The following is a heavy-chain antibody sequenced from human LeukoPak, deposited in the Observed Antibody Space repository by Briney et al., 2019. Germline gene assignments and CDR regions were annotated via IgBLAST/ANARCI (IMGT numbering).Heavy chain of an antibody. CDR3: AGRQTYFDY. V-gene: IGHV4-4*09. J-gene: IGHJ4*02. CDR1: GDSINNYY. CDR2: IYSTGST. Sequence: SETLSLTCTVSGDSINNYYWTWIRQPPGKGLEWIGYIYSTGSTSYNPSLKSRVSISLDTSKNQFSLKLNSVTAADTAVYYCAGRQTYFDYWGQGTLVTVSS.